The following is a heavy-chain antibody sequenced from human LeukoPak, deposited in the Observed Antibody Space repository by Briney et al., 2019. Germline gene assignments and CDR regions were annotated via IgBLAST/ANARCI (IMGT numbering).Heavy chain of an antibody. CDR2: INSDGGSI. J-gene: IGHJ4*02. Sequence: GGSLRLSCAVSGFSFSSNWMHWVRQPPGKGLVWVSRINSDGGSISYADSVKGRFTISRDNAKNTLYLQMNGLRGEDTAVYYCARGWLPSDYWGQGTLVTVSS. CDR3: ARGWLPSDY. CDR1: GFSFSSNW. V-gene: IGHV3-74*01. D-gene: IGHD5-12*01.